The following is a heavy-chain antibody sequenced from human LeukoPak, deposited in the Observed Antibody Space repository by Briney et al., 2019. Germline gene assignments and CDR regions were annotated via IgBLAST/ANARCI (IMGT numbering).Heavy chain of an antibody. CDR2: INPNSGGT. CDR1: GGTFSSYA. J-gene: IGHJ3*02. CDR3: ARAGHYDSSAFDI. D-gene: IGHD3-22*01. Sequence: GASVKVSCKASGGTFSSYAISWVRQAPGQGLEWMGWINPNSGGTNYAQKFQGRVTMTRDTSISTAYMELSRLRSDDTAVYYCARAGHYDSSAFDIWGQGTMVTVSS. V-gene: IGHV1-2*02.